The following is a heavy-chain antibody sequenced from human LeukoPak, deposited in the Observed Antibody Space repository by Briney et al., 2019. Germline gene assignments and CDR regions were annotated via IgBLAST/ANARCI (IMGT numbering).Heavy chain of an antibody. D-gene: IGHD2-2*02. V-gene: IGHV3-15*01. CDR2: IKSKTDSGTT. Sequence: GGSLRLSCAASGFTFSNAWMSWVRQAPGKGLEWVGRIKSKTDSGTTDCAAPVKGRFTISRDDSKNTLYLQMNSLKTEDTAVYYCTTDPIVVVPAAIPGAFDIWGQGTMVTVSS. CDR3: TTDPIVVVPAAIPGAFDI. J-gene: IGHJ3*02. CDR1: GFTFSNAW.